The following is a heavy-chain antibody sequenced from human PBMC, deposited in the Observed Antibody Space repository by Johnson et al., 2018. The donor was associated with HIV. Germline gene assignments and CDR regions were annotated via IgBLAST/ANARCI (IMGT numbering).Heavy chain of an antibody. CDR1: GFTFSSYA. Sequence: QVQLVESGGGVVQPGRSLRLSCAASGFTFSSYAMHWVRQAPGKGLEWVAVISYDVSNKYYADSVKGRFTISRDNSKNTLYLQMNSLRAEDTAVYYCARDGRFDSSGYSPDAFDIWGQGTMVTVSS. CDR2: ISYDVSNK. J-gene: IGHJ3*02. V-gene: IGHV3-30*14. CDR3: ARDGRFDSSGYSPDAFDI. D-gene: IGHD3-22*01.